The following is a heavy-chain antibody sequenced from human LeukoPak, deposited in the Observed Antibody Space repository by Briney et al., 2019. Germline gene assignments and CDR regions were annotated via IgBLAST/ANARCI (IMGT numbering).Heavy chain of an antibody. J-gene: IGHJ4*02. CDR1: GGSFSGYY. Sequence: SETLSLTCAVYGGSFSGYYWSWIRQPPGKGLEWIGEINHSGSTNYNPSLKSRVTISVDTSKNQFSLKLSSVTAADTAVYYCARGFYGNIDYWGQGTLVTVS. D-gene: IGHD2/OR15-2a*01. V-gene: IGHV4-34*01. CDR2: INHSGST. CDR3: ARGFYGNIDY.